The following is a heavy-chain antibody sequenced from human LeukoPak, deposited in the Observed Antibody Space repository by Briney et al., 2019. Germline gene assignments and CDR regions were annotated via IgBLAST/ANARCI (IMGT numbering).Heavy chain of an antibody. J-gene: IGHJ4*02. D-gene: IGHD3-22*01. CDR3: ASDPLDYDSSGYHN. CDR2: IKQDGSEK. CDR1: GFTFSSYW. V-gene: IGHV3-7*01. Sequence: GGSLRLSCAASGFTFSSYWMSWVRQAPGKGLEWVANIKQDGSEKYYVDSVKGRFTISRDNAKNSLYLQMNSLRAEDTAVYYCASDPLDYDSSGYHNWGQGTLVTVSS.